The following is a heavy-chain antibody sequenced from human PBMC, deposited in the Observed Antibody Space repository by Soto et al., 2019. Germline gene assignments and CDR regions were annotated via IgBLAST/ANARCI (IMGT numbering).Heavy chain of an antibody. CDR1: GFTFSNAW. CDR3: TTDSYITTIVVRFDY. CDR2: IKSKTDGGTT. D-gene: IGHD3-22*01. V-gene: IGHV3-15*07. Sequence: GGSLRLSCAASGFTFSNAWINWVRQAPGKGLEWVGRIKSKTDGGTTDYAAPVKGRFAISRDDSKNMVYLEMNSLKTEDTAVYYCTTDSYITTIVVRFDYWGHGTLVTVSS. J-gene: IGHJ4*01.